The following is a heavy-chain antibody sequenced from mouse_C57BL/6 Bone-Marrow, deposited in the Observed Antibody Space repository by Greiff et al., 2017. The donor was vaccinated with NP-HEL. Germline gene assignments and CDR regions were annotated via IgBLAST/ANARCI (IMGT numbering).Heavy chain of an antibody. CDR3: SGGISFYAMDY. D-gene: IGHD5-1-1*01. J-gene: IGHJ4*01. V-gene: IGHV12-3*01. CDR1: GFPITSGYY. Sequence: VQLQESGPGLVKPSQSLFLTCSITGFPITSGYYWIWIRQSPGKPLEWMGYITHSGETFYNPSLQSPISITIETSKNQFFLQLHSVTTEDTAMYYCSGGISFYAMDYWGQGTSVTVSS. CDR2: ITHSGET.